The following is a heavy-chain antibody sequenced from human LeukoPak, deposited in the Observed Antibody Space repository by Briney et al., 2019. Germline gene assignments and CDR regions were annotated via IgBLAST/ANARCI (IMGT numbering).Heavy chain of an antibody. Sequence: SETLSLTCTVSGGSISSYYWSWIRQPPGKGLEWIGYIYYSGSTYYNPSLKSRVTISVDTSKNQFSLKLSSVTAADTAVYYCARHQDYDILTPQANWFDPWGQGTLVTVSS. J-gene: IGHJ5*02. CDR1: GGSISSYY. V-gene: IGHV4-59*04. CDR3: ARHQDYDILTPQANWFDP. D-gene: IGHD3-9*01. CDR2: IYYSGST.